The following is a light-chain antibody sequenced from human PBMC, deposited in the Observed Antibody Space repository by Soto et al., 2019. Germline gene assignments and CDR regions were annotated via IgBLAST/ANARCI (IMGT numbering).Light chain of an antibody. CDR3: QTWGTGIHV. V-gene: IGLV4-69*01. CDR1: SGHSSYA. CDR2: LNSDGSH. Sequence: QPVLTQSPSASASLGASVKLTCTLSSGHSSYAIAWHQQQPGKGPRYLMKLNSDGSHSKGDGIPDRFSGSSSGAERYLIISSLQSEDEADYYCQTWGTGIHVFGTGTKVTVL. J-gene: IGLJ1*01.